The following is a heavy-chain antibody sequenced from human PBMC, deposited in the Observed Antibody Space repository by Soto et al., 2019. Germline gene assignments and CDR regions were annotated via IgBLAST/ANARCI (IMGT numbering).Heavy chain of an antibody. CDR2: ISAHDGNT. Sequence: ASVKVSCKASGYTFDNYAVIWVRQAPGQGLEWMGWISAHDGNTHYAQKIQGRLTMTTDTSTSTAYMELRSLRSDDTAVYYCAREITSSWMDVWGQGTTVTVSS. V-gene: IGHV1-18*01. CDR3: AREITSSWMDV. CDR1: GYTFDNYA. J-gene: IGHJ6*02. D-gene: IGHD6-13*01.